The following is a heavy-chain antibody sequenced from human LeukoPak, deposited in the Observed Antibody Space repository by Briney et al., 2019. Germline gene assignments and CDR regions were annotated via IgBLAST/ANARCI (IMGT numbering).Heavy chain of an antibody. CDR2: IHSSEGT. CDR3: ARHVYGEGMVV. CDR1: GGSLNGYY. D-gene: IGHD4-17*01. Sequence: KPSETLSLTCTVSGGSLNGYYWGRIRQPPGKGLECIGYIHSSEGTAHNASLKSRLTISLDTTKNQFSLTLSSVTAADTAVYYCARHVYGEGMVVWGKGTTVTVSS. J-gene: IGHJ6*04. V-gene: IGHV4-59*08.